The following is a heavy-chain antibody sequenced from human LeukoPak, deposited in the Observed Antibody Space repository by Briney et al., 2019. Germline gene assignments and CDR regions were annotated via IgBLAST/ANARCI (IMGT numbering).Heavy chain of an antibody. V-gene: IGHV3-30*18. CDR2: ISYDGSNK. CDR3: AKDYYDSSGYYNDAFDM. Sequence: GRSLRLSCAASGFTFSYYGMHCVRQAPGKGLEWVAVISYDGSNKYYAESVKGRFTISRDNSKNTLYLQMNSLRAEDTAVYYCAKDYYDSSGYYNDAFDMWGQGTMVTVSS. CDR1: GFTFSYYG. J-gene: IGHJ3*02. D-gene: IGHD3-22*01.